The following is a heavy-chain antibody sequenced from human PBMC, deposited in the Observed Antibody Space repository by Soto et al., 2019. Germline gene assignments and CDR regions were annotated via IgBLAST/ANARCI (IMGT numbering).Heavy chain of an antibody. CDR3: ARVGIAVAGDAFDI. V-gene: IGHV1-2*04. CDR1: GYTFTGYY. D-gene: IGHD6-19*01. Sequence: QVQLVQSGAEVKKPGASVKVSCKASGYTFTGYYMHWVRQAPGQGLEWMGWINPNSGGTNYEQKFQVWVTMTRDTSISRAYMELSSLRSDDTAVYCCARVGIAVAGDAFDIWGQGTMVTVSS. J-gene: IGHJ3*02. CDR2: INPNSGGT.